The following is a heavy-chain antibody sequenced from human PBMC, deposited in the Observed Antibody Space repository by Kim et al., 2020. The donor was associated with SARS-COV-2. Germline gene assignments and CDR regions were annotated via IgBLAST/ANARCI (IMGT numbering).Heavy chain of an antibody. V-gene: IGHV3-9*01. CDR3: AKDLDYGGNSIAFDI. Sequence: GGSLRLSCAASGFTFDDYAMHWVRQAPGKGLEWVSGISWNSGSIGYADSVKGRFTISRDNAKNSLYLQMNSLRAEDTALYYCAKDLDYGGNSIAFDIWGQGTMVTVSS. CDR2: ISWNSGSI. CDR1: GFTFDDYA. D-gene: IGHD4-17*01. J-gene: IGHJ3*02.